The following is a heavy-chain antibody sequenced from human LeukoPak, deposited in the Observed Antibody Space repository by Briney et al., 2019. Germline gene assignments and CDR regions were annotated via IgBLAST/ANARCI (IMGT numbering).Heavy chain of an antibody. CDR2: IYYSGST. V-gene: IGHV4-59*01. Sequence: KPSETLSLTCTVPGGSISPYYWSWIRQPPGKGLEWMGYIYYSGSTKYNPSLKSRVTISVDTSKNQFSLKLSSVTAADTAVYYCARNWNYGTPQYYFDYWGQGTLVTVSS. D-gene: IGHD1-7*01. CDR3: ARNWNYGTPQYYFDY. J-gene: IGHJ4*02. CDR1: GGSISPYY.